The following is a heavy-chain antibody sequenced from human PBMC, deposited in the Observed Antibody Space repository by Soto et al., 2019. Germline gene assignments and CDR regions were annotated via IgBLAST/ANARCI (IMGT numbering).Heavy chain of an antibody. J-gene: IGHJ4*02. CDR2: ISSSGSTI. CDR1: GFTFSDYY. D-gene: IGHD4-4*01. Sequence: GGSLRLSCAASGFTFSDYYMSWIRQAPGKGLEWVSYISSSGSTIYYADSVKGRFTISRDNAKNSLYLQMNSLRAEDTAVYYCARALGYSISDRLFDYWGQGTLVTVSS. CDR3: ARALGYSISDRLFDY. V-gene: IGHV3-11*01.